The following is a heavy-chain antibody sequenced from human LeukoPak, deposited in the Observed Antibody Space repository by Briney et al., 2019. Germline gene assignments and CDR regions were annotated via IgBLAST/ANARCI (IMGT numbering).Heavy chain of an antibody. J-gene: IGHJ4*02. CDR1: GFTVSSNY. CDR3: AREGRNGGFDY. Sequence: TGGSLRLSCAASGFTVSSNYMSWVRQAPGKGPEWVSVMYSGGDTYYADSVKGRLTISRDNFKNTLFLQMNSLRAEDTALYYCAREGRNGGFDYWGQGTLVTVSS. CDR2: MYSGGDT. V-gene: IGHV3-66*02. D-gene: IGHD1-1*01.